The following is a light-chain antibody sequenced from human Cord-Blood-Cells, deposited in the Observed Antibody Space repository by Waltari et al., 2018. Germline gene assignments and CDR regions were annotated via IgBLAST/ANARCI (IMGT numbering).Light chain of an antibody. CDR2: EGS. Sequence: QSALTQPAYVSVSPGQSLTISCPGTISYVGSSNLVPWYQQHPGKAPKLMIYEGSKRPSGVSNRFSGSKSGNTASPTISGLQAEDEADYYCCSYAGSSTYVVFGGGTKLTVL. CDR3: CSYAGSSTYVV. J-gene: IGLJ2*01. V-gene: IGLV2-23*01. CDR1: ISYVGSSNL.